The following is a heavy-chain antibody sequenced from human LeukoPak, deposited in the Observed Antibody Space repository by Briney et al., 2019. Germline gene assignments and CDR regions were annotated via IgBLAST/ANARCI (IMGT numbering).Heavy chain of an antibody. CDR1: GGSISSYY. CDR3: ARHPFATPFDR. D-gene: IGHD2-15*01. Sequence: SETLSLTCTVSGGSISSYYWSWIRQPPGKGLEWIGYIYYSGSTNSNPSLKSRVTVSLDTSKRQVSLRLTSVTAADTAVYYCARHPFATPFDRWGRGTLVTVSS. CDR2: IYYSGST. J-gene: IGHJ5*02. V-gene: IGHV4-59*08.